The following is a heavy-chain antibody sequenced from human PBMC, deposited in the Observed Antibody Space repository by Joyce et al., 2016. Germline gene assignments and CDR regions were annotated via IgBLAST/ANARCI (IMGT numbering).Heavy chain of an antibody. CDR1: GGSISSGSYY. J-gene: IGHJ4*02. D-gene: IGHD3-9*01. CDR3: ARGNPGYYDVLTGFSRTAYFDY. CDR2: IYTNGEI. Sequence: QVQLQESGPGLVKPSQTLSLTCTVSGGSISSGSYYWSWIRQPAGKRLEWIGRIYTNGEIFYKPSLESRVTISMDTSKNQFSLELSSVTAADTAVYYCARGNPGYYDVLTGFSRTAYFDYWGRGTLVTVSS. V-gene: IGHV4-61*02.